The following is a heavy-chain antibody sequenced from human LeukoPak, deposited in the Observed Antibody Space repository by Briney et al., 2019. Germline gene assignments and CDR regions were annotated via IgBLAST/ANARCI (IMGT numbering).Heavy chain of an antibody. D-gene: IGHD6-13*01. CDR3: ARDSAGNDY. J-gene: IGHJ4*02. V-gene: IGHV3-23*01. Sequence: GGSLTLSCTASGFNFSSYAMTWVRQAPGKGLEWVSAISAAGRSVYYADSLKGRFTISRDNAKNSLYLQMNSLRAEDTAMYYCARDSAGNDYWGQGTLVTVSS. CDR1: GFNFSSYA. CDR2: ISAAGRSV.